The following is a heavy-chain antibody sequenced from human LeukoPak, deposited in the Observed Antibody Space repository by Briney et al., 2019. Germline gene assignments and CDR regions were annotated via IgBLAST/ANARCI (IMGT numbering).Heavy chain of an antibody. CDR1: GFTFSSYW. D-gene: IGHD2-21*02. Sequence: GGSLRLSCAASGFTFSSYWMHWVRQAPGKGLVWVSRINTDGTSTTYADSVKGRFTISRDNAKNTLYLQMNSLRAEDTAVYYCARDYTYCGGDCYFDYWGLGTLVTVSS. CDR3: ARDYTYCGGDCYFDY. CDR2: INTDGTST. J-gene: IGHJ4*02. V-gene: IGHV3-74*01.